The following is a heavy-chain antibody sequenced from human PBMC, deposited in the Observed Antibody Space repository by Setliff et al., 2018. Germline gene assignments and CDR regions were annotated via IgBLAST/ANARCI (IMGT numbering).Heavy chain of an antibody. D-gene: IGHD3-10*01. CDR2: ISGSGSIT. CDR1: GFTFSSYA. V-gene: IGHV3-23*01. Sequence: PGGSLRLSCAASGFTFSSYAMNWVRQAPGEGLEWVSSISGSGSITYQADSVKGRFTISRDNSKNMLYLQLNSPRAEDTAVYFCAKNGFGVVALGVNNWFDPWGQGTLVTVSS. CDR3: AKNGFGVVALGVNNWFDP. J-gene: IGHJ5*02.